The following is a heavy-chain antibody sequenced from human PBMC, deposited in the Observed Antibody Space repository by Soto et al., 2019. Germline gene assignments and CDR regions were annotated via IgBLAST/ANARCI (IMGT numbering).Heavy chain of an antibody. CDR1: GGSFSGYY. J-gene: IGHJ4*02. Sequence: VQLQQWGAGLLKPSETLSLTCAVYGGSFSGYYWSWIRQPPGKGLEWIGEINHSGSTNYNPSLKSRVTISVDTSKNQFSLKLSSVTAADTAVYYCASVYGGNPKFDYWGQGTLVTVSS. V-gene: IGHV4-34*01. CDR2: INHSGST. CDR3: ASVYGGNPKFDY. D-gene: IGHD2-15*01.